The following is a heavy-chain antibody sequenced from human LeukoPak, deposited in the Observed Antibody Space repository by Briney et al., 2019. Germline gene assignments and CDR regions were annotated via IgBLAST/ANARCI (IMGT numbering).Heavy chain of an antibody. V-gene: IGHV4-59*11. CDR1: GGSISSHY. D-gene: IGHD3-22*01. J-gene: IGHJ3*02. Sequence: SETLSLTCTVSGGSISSHYWSWLRQSPGKGLEWIGFIYYSGRTRYNPSLQSRVTISADTSKNHLSLKLTPVTAADTAVYYCARLLDNDSSGDPDTFDMWGQGIMVTVSS. CDR3: ARLLDNDSSGDPDTFDM. CDR2: IYYSGRT.